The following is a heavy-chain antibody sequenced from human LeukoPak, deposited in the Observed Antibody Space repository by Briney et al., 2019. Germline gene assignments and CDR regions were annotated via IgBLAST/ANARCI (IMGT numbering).Heavy chain of an antibody. Sequence: GRSLRLSCAASGFTFSSYGMHWVRRAPGQGLEWVSTIRTNGAGTHYADSVRGRFTISRDDSKNTLYLQMDSPRAEDTAVYYCARDDYGDSGPLFDYWGQGTLVTVSS. CDR1: GFTFSSYG. V-gene: IGHV3-23*01. CDR2: IRTNGAGT. J-gene: IGHJ4*02. D-gene: IGHD4-17*01. CDR3: ARDDYGDSGPLFDY.